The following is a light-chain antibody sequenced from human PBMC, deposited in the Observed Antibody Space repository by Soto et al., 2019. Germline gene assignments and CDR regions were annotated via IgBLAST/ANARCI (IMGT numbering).Light chain of an antibody. CDR3: QQYNSYSGT. J-gene: IGKJ1*01. V-gene: IGKV1-5*01. CDR2: DAS. CDR1: QNVNNW. Sequence: DIQMTQFPSALSASVGDRVTITCRASQNVNNWLAWYQHKPGKAPQLLIYDASVLETGVPSRFSGSGSGTEFTLTISSLQPDDFATYYCQQYNSYSGTFGQGTKVDIK.